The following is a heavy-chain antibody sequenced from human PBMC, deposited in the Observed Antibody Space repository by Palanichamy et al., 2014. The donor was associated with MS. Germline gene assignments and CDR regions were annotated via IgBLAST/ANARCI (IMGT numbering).Heavy chain of an antibody. CDR3: ARDQPVLSESYYFDS. CDR2: TYYRSKWYN. Sequence: QVRLQQSGPGLVKPSQTFHSPCAISGDSVSSNGAAWNWIRQSPSRGLEWLGKTYYRSKWYNDYARSVKSRITINVDTSKNQFSLQLNSVTPEDTAVYYCARDQPVLSESYYFDSWGQGTLVTVSS. D-gene: IGHD3-10*01. V-gene: IGHV6-1*01. J-gene: IGHJ4*02. CDR1: GDSVSSNGAA.